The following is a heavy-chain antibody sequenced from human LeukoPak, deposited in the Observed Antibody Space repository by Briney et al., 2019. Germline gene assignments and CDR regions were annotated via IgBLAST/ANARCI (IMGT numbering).Heavy chain of an antibody. Sequence: ASVKVSCKASGYTFTSYAMHWVRQAPGQRLEWMGWINAGNGNTEYSQKFQGRVTITRDTSASTAYMELSSLRSEDTAVYYCARARALWFGSSLDYWGQGTLVTVSS. CDR1: GYTFTSYA. D-gene: IGHD3-10*01. CDR3: ARARALWFGSSLDY. CDR2: INAGNGNT. J-gene: IGHJ4*02. V-gene: IGHV1-3*01.